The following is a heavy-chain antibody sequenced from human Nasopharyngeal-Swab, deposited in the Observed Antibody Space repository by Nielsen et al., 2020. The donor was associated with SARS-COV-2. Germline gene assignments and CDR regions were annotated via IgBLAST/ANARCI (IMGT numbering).Heavy chain of an antibody. J-gene: IGHJ3*02. D-gene: IGHD1-26*01. CDR3: ARASLSGSSTGRRAFDI. V-gene: IGHV3-48*03. CDR1: GFTFSSYE. CDR2: ISSSGSAI. Sequence: GRSLRLSCAASGFTFSSYEMNWVRQAPGKGLEWVSYISSSGSAIYYADSVKGRFTISRDNAKNSLYLQMNSLRAEDTAVYYCARASLSGSSTGRRAFDIWGQGTMVTVSS.